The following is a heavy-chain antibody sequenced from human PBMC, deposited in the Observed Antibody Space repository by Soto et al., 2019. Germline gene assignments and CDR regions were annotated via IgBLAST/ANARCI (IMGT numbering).Heavy chain of an antibody. V-gene: IGHV3-30*18. CDR3: AKDGAPYGDYGWSNY. J-gene: IGHJ4*02. D-gene: IGHD4-17*01. Sequence: PGGSLRLSCAASGFTFSSYGMHWVRQAPGKGLEWVAVISYDGSNKYYADSVKGRFTISRDNSKNTLYLQMNSLRAEDTAVYYCAKDGAPYGDYGWSNYWGQGTLVTVSS. CDR1: GFTFSSYG. CDR2: ISYDGSNK.